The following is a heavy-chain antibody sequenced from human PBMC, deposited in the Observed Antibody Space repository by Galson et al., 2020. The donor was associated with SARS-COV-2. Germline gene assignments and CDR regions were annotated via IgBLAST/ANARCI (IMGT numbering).Heavy chain of an antibody. J-gene: IGHJ4*02. CDR3: ARRGYSYGVMYYFDY. V-gene: IGHV4-59*08. D-gene: IGHD5-18*01. CDR2: IYYTGST. Sequence: ASETLTLTCDVPGGSISSYSWSWIRQSPGKGLEWIGYIYYTGSTKYNPAIESRDTKSVDPPPNQFPLTLTSVTAADTAMYSCARRGYSYGVMYYFDYWGQGTLVTVSS. CDR1: GGSISSYS.